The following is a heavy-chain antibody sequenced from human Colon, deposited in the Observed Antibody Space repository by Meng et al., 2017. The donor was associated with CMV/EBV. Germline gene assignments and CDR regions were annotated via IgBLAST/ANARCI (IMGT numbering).Heavy chain of an antibody. CDR2: ISGSGDNT. CDR3: ARTHDLGECSRASCSRIDY. D-gene: IGHD2-2*01. J-gene: IGHJ4*02. Sequence: GGSLRLSCAASGFIFSNYAVSWLRQAPGKGLDWVSTISGSGDNTYYAGSVRGRFTISRDNSKNTLFLQMNSLRAEDTAVYYCARTHDLGECSRASCSRIDYWGQGTLVTVSS. V-gene: IGHV3-23*01. CDR1: GFIFSNYA.